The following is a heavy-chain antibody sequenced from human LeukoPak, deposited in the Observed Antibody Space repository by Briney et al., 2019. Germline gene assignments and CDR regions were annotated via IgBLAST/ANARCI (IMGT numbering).Heavy chain of an antibody. CDR3: ATGHFVGELSPFDY. Sequence: ASVKVSCKASGYTFTSHDINWVRQATGQGLEWMGWMNPNSGNAGYAQKFQGRVIMTRDTAINTAYMELSSLRSEDTAVYYCATGHFVGELSPFDYWGQGTLVTVSS. J-gene: IGHJ4*02. CDR2: MNPNSGNA. V-gene: IGHV1-8*01. D-gene: IGHD3-16*02. CDR1: GYTFTSHD.